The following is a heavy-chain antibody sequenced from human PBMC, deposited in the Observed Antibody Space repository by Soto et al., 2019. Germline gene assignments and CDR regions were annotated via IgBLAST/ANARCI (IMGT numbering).Heavy chain of an antibody. V-gene: IGHV4-31*03. CDR3: ARTARATVTMGGYYYYDMDV. Sequence: PSETLSLTCSVSGVSISSGGYYWTWIRQHAGKGLEWIGHIYQSGSAYYNPSLKSRVTMSADTSKNQFSLKLTSVTAADTAVYYCARTARATVTMGGYYYYDMDVWGKGTTVTVS. CDR1: GVSISSGGYY. CDR2: IYQSGSA. J-gene: IGHJ6*04. D-gene: IGHD4-17*01.